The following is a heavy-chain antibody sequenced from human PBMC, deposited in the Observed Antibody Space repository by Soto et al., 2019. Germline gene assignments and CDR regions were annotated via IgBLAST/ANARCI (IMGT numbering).Heavy chain of an antibody. Sequence: ASVKVSCKASGYTFIDNSMHWVRQAPGQGLEWMGWIDTNYGHTKYSQKFQGRVTISSDTSASSTHMELSSLTSEDTAVYYCARDSWITVKMFDFWGPGTLVTVSS. J-gene: IGHJ4*02. CDR1: GYTFIDNS. D-gene: IGHD3-22*01. CDR3: ARDSWITVKMFDF. CDR2: IDTNYGHT. V-gene: IGHV1-3*04.